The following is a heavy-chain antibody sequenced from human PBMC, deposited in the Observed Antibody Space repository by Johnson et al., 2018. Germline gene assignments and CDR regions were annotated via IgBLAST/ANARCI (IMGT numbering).Heavy chain of an antibody. Sequence: VQLVESGAEVKKPGESLKISCKGSGYSFSSYWIGWVRQMHGKGLEWMGIIHTRDSEPTYSPYFQGQVTISADKSITTAYLQWSSLKAADTAMFYCARSGEYRVAFDIWGQGTMVTVSS. CDR1: GYSFSSYW. CDR2: IHTRDSEP. V-gene: IGHV5-51*03. CDR3: ARSGEYRVAFDI. J-gene: IGHJ3*02. D-gene: IGHD1-26*01.